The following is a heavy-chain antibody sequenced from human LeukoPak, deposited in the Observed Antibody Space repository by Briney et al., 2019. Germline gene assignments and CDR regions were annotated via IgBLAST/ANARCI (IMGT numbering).Heavy chain of an antibody. CDR3: AKVPDYGDYVDSDN. J-gene: IGHJ4*02. Sequence: GGSLRLSCAASGFTFSSYAMSWVRQAPGKGLEWVSAISGSGGSTYYADSVKGRFTISRDNSKNTLYLQMNSLRAEDTAVYYCAKVPDYGDYVDSDNWGQGTLVTVSS. CDR2: ISGSGGST. D-gene: IGHD4-17*01. V-gene: IGHV3-23*01. CDR1: GFTFSSYA.